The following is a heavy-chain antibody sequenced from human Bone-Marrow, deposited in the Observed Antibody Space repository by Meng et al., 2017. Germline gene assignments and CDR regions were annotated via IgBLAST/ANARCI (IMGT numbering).Heavy chain of an antibody. CDR2: IYPSNTDT. V-gene: IGHV5-51*01. D-gene: IGHD2-2*01. CDR1: GDSFTSYW. Sequence: KVSCKGSGDSFTSYWIGWVRQMPGKGGEGMGSIYPSNTDTRYSPSFQGQVTISTDKSISTAYLQWISLKASDTAMYYCARLPQDIVVVPAARAVDYYYYGMDVWGQGTTVTVSS. J-gene: IGHJ6*02. CDR3: ARLPQDIVVVPAARAVDYYYYGMDV.